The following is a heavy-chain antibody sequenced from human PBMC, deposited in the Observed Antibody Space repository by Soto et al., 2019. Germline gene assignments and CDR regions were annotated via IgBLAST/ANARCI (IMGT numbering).Heavy chain of an antibody. CDR3: ARDLEATGFNYFDY. CDR1: GGTFSSYA. V-gene: IGHV1-69*13. CDR2: IIPIVGTA. D-gene: IGHD1-26*01. J-gene: IGHJ4*02. Sequence: SVKVSCKASGGTFSSYAISWVRQAPGQGLEWMGGIIPIVGTANYAQKFQGRVTITADESTSTAYMELSSLRSEDTAVYYCARDLEATGFNYFDYWGQGTLVTVSS.